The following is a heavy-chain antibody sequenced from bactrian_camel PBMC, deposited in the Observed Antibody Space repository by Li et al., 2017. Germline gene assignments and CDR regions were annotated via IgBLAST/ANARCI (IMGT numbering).Heavy chain of an antibody. CDR3: AADEGYYGGGRVCINYKY. CDR2: IITGSGLT. V-gene: IGHV3S54*01. D-gene: IGHD3*01. Sequence: HVQLVESGGGSVEAGGSLKLSCAVSGNIFSTSCMGWFRQSPGKEREGVASIITGSGLTRYVESVKGRFTISKDGARNTLYLQMNALRPEDTAMYYCAADEGYYGGGRVCINYKYWGQGTQVTVS. CDR1: GNIFSTSC. J-gene: IGHJ4*01.